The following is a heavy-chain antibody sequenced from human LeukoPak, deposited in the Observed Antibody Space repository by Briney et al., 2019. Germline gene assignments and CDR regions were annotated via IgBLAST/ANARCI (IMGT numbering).Heavy chain of an antibody. CDR2: IYHSGST. J-gene: IGHJ4*02. V-gene: IGHV4-4*02. CDR3: ATYRRDGYNHPFDY. D-gene: IGHD5-24*01. CDR1: GGSISSSNW. Sequence: KTSGTLSLTCAVSGGSISSSNWWSWVRQPPGKGLEWIGEIYHSGSTNYNPSLKSRVTISVDKSKIQFSLKLSSVTAADTAVYYCATYRRDGYNHPFDYWGQGTLVTVSS.